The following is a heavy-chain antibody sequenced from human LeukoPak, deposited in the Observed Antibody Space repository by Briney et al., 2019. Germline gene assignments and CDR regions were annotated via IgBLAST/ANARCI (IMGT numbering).Heavy chain of an antibody. Sequence: GGSLRLSCVASGFTFTDHPMNWVRQAPGKGLEWISYIGGDGIAFYADSVKGRFTASKDDARKSMYLQMNSLRVEDTAVYYCAKDRANWAIDDWGRGTQVTVSS. V-gene: IGHV3-69-1*01. CDR3: AKDRANWAIDD. J-gene: IGHJ4*02. D-gene: IGHD3-16*01. CDR1: GFTFTDHP. CDR2: IGGDGIA.